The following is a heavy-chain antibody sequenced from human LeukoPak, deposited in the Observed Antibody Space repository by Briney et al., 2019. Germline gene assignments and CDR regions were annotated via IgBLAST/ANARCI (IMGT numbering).Heavy chain of an antibody. J-gene: IGHJ4*02. CDR2: IYTSGST. Sequence: SETLSLTCTVSGGSISSGSYYWSWLRQPAGKGLEWIGRIYTSGSTNYNPSLKSRVTISVDTSKNQFSLKLSSVTAAETAVYYCAREGSGSYRFTLDYWGQGTLVTVSS. CDR3: AREGSGSYRFTLDY. D-gene: IGHD3-10*01. CDR1: GGSISSGSYY. V-gene: IGHV4-61*02.